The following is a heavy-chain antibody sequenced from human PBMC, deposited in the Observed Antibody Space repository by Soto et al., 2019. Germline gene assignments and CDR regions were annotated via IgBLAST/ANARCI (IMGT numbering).Heavy chain of an antibody. Sequence: QVQLQESGPGLVKPSGTQSLTCAVSGGSISSSNWWSWVRQPPGKGLEWIGEIYHSGSTNYDPSLKSRVTISVDKSKNQFSLKLSSVTAAYTAVYYCARCAPHRGDYTPGFDYWGQGTLVTVSS. J-gene: IGHJ4*02. V-gene: IGHV4-4*02. CDR2: IYHSGST. CDR3: ARCAPHRGDYTPGFDY. D-gene: IGHD2-21*02. CDR1: GGSISSSNW.